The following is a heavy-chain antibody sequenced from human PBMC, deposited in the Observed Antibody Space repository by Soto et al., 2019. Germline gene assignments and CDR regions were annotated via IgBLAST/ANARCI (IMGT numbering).Heavy chain of an antibody. D-gene: IGHD1-26*01. CDR1: GFTFSSYA. V-gene: IGHV3-23*01. CDR3: AKDRSTSIVGAAFDY. Sequence: GGSLRLSCAASGFTFSSYAMSWVRQAPGKGLEWVSVISGSGGSTYYADSVKGRFTISRDNSKNTLFVQMNSLRAEDTAVYYCAKDRSTSIVGAAFDYWGQGTLVTVSS. J-gene: IGHJ4*02. CDR2: ISGSGGST.